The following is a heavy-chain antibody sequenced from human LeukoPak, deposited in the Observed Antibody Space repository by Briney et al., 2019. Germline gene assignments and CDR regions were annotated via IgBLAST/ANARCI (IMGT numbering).Heavy chain of an antibody. J-gene: IGHJ4*02. D-gene: IGHD3-10*01. Sequence: GASVKVSCKAFGYTFTSNYMHWLRQAPGQRFEWMGWGDPKSGATKYEHFQGRVTMTRDTSISTAYMELSRLTSDDTAVYYCARGNFYDNKGYSPELRYWGQGTLVTVSS. CDR2: GDPKSGAT. V-gene: IGHV1-2*02. CDR1: GYTFTSNY. CDR3: ARGNFYDNKGYSPELRY.